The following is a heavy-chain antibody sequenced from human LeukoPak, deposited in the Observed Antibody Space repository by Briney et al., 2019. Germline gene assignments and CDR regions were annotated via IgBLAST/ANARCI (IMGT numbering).Heavy chain of an antibody. CDR2: LSSSGRYT. V-gene: IGHV3-11*03. D-gene: IGHD2-2*01. CDR3: ARHSEGPVNDAFDI. CDR1: GFSFSEYY. J-gene: IGHJ3*02. Sequence: GGSLRLSCAASGFSFSEYYMTWIRQAPGKGLEWVSNLSSSGRYTNYADSVRGRFTISRDNAKKSLYLQMNSLRAEDTAVYYCARHSEGPVNDAFDIWGQGTKVTVS.